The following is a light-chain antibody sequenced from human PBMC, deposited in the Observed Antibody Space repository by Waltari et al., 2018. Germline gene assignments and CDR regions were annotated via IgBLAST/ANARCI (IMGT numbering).Light chain of an antibody. CDR3: QHHFRLPAT. V-gene: IGKV3-20*01. CDR1: QSISRY. CDR2: GAS. J-gene: IGKJ1*01. Sequence: LTQSPGTLSLSPGERATLSCRAIQSISRYLAWYQQKPGQAPRLLIYGASTRATGIPDRFSGSGSGTDFSLTISGLEPEDSAVYYCQHHFRLPATFGQGTKVEIK.